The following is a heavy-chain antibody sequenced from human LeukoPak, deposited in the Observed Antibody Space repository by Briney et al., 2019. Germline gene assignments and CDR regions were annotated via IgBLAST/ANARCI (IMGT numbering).Heavy chain of an antibody. CDR3: ARVKSYWGDFDY. J-gene: IGHJ4*02. Sequence: GGSLRLSCAASGFTFSGFWMHWVRQVPGKGLVWVSRINSEGSTTTYADSVEGRFTISRDNAKNRLYLEMNSLRAEDTAVYYCARVKSYWGDFDYWGQGTLVTVSS. CDR1: GFTFSGFW. CDR2: INSEGSTT. D-gene: IGHD3-10*01. V-gene: IGHV3-74*03.